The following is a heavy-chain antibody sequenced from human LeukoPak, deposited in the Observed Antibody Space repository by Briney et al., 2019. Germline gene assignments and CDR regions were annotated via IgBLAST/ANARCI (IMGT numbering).Heavy chain of an antibody. Sequence: ASVKVSCKASGYTFTSYDINWVRQATGQGLEWMGWMNPNSGNTGYAQKFQGRVTMTRNTSISTAYMELSSLRSEDTAVYYCARGPSYCGGDCWNSGAFDIWGQGTMVTVSS. D-gene: IGHD2-21*02. V-gene: IGHV1-8*01. J-gene: IGHJ3*02. CDR1: GYTFTSYD. CDR3: ARGPSYCGGDCWNSGAFDI. CDR2: MNPNSGNT.